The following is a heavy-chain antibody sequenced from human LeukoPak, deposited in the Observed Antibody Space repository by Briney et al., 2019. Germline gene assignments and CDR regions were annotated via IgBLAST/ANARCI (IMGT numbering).Heavy chain of an antibody. D-gene: IGHD2-15*01. CDR1: GGSFSGYY. CDR3: ASAGPIVVVVAATPHWFDP. V-gene: IGHV4-34*01. J-gene: IGHJ5*02. Sequence: TSETLSLTCAVYGGSFSGYYWSWIRQPPGKGLEWIGEINHSGSTNYNPSLKSRVTISVDTSNNHFSLKLSSVTAADTAVYYCASAGPIVVVVAATPHWFDPWGQGTLVTVSS. CDR2: INHSGST.